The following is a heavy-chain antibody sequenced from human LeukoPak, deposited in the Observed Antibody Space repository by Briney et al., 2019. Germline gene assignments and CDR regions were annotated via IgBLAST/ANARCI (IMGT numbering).Heavy chain of an antibody. CDR3: ARRSSGYYTWGADY. Sequence: GGSLRLSRAASGFTFSDYYMSWIRQAPGKGLEWVTYISSSGSTIYYADSVEGRFTISRDNAKNSLYMQMNSLRAEDTAVYYCARRSSGYYTWGADYWGQGTLVTVSS. V-gene: IGHV3-11*01. CDR1: GFTFSDYY. J-gene: IGHJ4*02. D-gene: IGHD3-22*01. CDR2: ISSSGSTI.